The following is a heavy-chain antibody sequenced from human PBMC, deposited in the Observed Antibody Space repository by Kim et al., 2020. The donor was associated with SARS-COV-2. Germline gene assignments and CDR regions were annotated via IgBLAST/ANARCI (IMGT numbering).Heavy chain of an antibody. CDR3: ARLDSGWYGGFDY. D-gene: IGHD6-19*01. CDR1: GGSISSSSYY. V-gene: IGHV4-39*01. J-gene: IGHJ4*02. CDR2: IYYSGST. Sequence: SETLSRTCTVSGGSISSSSYYWGWIRQPPGKGLEWIGSIYYSGSTYYNPSLKSRVTISVDTSKNQFSLKLSSVTAADTAVYYCARLDSGWYGGFDYWGQG.